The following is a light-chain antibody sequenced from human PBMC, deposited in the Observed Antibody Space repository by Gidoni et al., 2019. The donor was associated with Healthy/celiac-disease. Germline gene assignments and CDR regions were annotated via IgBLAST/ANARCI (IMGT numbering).Light chain of an antibody. CDR3: SSYTSSSTLFYV. Sequence: GSPGQSITISCTGTSSDVGGYNYVSWYQQHPGKAPKLMIYDVSNRPSGVSNRFSGSKSGNTASLTISGLQAEDEADYYCSSYTSSSTLFYVFGTGTKVTVL. V-gene: IGLV2-14*03. J-gene: IGLJ1*01. CDR2: DVS. CDR1: SSDVGGYNY.